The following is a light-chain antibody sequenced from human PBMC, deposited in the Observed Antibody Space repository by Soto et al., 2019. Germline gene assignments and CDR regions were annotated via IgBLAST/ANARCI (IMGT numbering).Light chain of an antibody. CDR3: QTWGTGIWV. CDR2: LNSDGSH. V-gene: IGLV4-69*01. CDR1: SGHSSYA. J-gene: IGLJ3*02. Sequence: QPVLTQSPSASASLGASVKLTCTLSSGHSSYAIAWHQQQPDKGPRYLMKLNSDGSHPKGDGIPHRFSGSSAGAERYLTISSLQSEDEADYYCQTWGTGIWVFGGGTKLTVL.